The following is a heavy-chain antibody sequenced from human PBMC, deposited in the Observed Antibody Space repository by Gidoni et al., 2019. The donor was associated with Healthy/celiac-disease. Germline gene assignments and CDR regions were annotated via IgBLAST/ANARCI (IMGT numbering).Heavy chain of an antibody. J-gene: IGHJ4*02. CDR2: IYYSGST. V-gene: IGHV4-59*01. Sequence: QVQLQESGPGLVKPSETLSLTCTVSGGSISSYYWSWIRQPPGKGLEWIGYIYYSGSTNYNPSLKSRVTISVDTSKNQFSLKLSSVTAADTAVYYCARVHSGSWGKVASFDYWGQGTLVTVSS. CDR3: ARVHSGSWGKVASFDY. CDR1: GGSISSYY. D-gene: IGHD3-10*01.